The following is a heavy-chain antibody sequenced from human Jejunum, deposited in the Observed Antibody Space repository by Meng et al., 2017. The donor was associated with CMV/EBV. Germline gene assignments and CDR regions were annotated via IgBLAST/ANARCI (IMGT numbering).Heavy chain of an antibody. Sequence: QINLEESGPTLVKPTQTLPLTCSFSGFSFISGVGVGWVRQPPRKALEWLAIIYWDNDKRYSPSLNSRLTITKDTSKNQVVLTMTNMDPVDTATYYCVRRGYDLNFDYWGQGTLVTVSS. CDR3: VRRGYDLNFDY. CDR2: IYWDNDK. V-gene: IGHV2-5*02. J-gene: IGHJ4*02. D-gene: IGHD5-12*01. CDR1: GFSFISGVG.